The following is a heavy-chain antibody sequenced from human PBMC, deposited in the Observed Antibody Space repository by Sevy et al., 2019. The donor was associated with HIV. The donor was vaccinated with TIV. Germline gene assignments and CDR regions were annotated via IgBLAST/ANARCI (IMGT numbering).Heavy chain of an antibody. J-gene: IGHJ4*02. CDR1: GFALRGYT. V-gene: IGHV3-23*01. CDR2: ISATGAST. Sequence: GGSLRLSCGVSGFALRGYTMNWVRQAPGKGLEWVASISATGASTYYADSVKGRFTISRDVSKSTLYLQMNSLTAEDTAMFYCAKTLQKLPFHPHYFDYWGQGTLVTVSS. D-gene: IGHD2-21*02. CDR3: AKTLQKLPFHPHYFDY.